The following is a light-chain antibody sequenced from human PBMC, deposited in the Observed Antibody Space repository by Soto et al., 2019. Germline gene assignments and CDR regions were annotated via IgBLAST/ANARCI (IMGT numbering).Light chain of an antibody. V-gene: IGKV3-15*01. CDR1: QSLRSD. CDR3: HQHGGSPET. J-gene: IGKJ1*01. CDR2: GAS. Sequence: EIVMTPSPATLSVSPGERATLSCRASQSLRSDLAWYQQRPGQAPRLLIYGASTRATDIPARFSGSGSGTEFTLTISRLEPDDFAIYHCHQHGGSPETFGQGTKVDIK.